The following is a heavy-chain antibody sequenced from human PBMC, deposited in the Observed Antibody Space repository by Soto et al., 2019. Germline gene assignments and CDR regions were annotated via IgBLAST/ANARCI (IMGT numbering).Heavy chain of an antibody. D-gene: IGHD2-15*01. J-gene: IGHJ4*02. Sequence: ASVKVSCKASGYTLTTYAMHWVRQAPGQRLEWMGWINAGNGDTKYSQRFQGRVTITRDTSANTAYMELSSLRSEDTAVYYCARDLGYCSGGSCYSADYWGQGTLVTVSS. CDR3: ARDLGYCSGGSCYSADY. CDR2: INAGNGDT. CDR1: GYTLTTYA. V-gene: IGHV1-3*01.